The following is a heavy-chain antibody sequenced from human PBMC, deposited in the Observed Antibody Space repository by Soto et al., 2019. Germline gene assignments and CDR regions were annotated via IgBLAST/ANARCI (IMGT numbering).Heavy chain of an antibody. V-gene: IGHV1-18*01. CDR2: ISAYNGNT. D-gene: IGHD6-19*01. J-gene: IGHJ6*02. CDR3: ARDWDSSGWYTPLHYGMDV. CDR1: GYTFTSYG. Sequence: QVQLVQSGAEVKKPGASVKVSCKASGYTFTSYGISWVRQAPGQGLEWMGWISAYNGNTNYAQKLQGRVTKTTDTSTSTAYMELRSLRSDDTAVYYCARDWDSSGWYTPLHYGMDVWGQGTTVTVSS.